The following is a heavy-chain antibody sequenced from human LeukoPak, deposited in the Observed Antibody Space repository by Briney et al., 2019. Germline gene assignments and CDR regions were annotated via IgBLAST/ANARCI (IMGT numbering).Heavy chain of an antibody. CDR3: AKGPTQVLRFLRDGKTYYMDV. J-gene: IGHJ6*03. V-gene: IGHV3-33*06. CDR2: IWYDGKHQ. D-gene: IGHD3-3*01. Sequence: GRSLRLSCAASGFTFSNYGMHWFRQAPGRGLECVAVIWYDGKHQYYADSVKGRFNISRDNPKNMLYLQMNSLRVEDTAVYYCAKGPTQVLRFLRDGKTYYMDVWGKGTSVLVSS. CDR1: GFTFSNYG.